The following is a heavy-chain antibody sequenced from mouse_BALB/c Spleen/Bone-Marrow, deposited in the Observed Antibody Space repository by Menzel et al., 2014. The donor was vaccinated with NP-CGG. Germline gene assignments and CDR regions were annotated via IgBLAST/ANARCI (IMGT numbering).Heavy chain of an antibody. Sequence: QVQLQQPGPGLVQPSQSLSITCTVSGFFLTSYGVHWVRQSPGKGLEWLGVIWSDGSTDYNAAFISRLNISKDNSKSQIFFKMNSPQPNDTAIYFRARRDGYLFAYWGQGTLVTVSA. CDR2: IWSDGST. J-gene: IGHJ3*01. CDR1: GFFLTSYG. CDR3: ARRDGYLFAY. D-gene: IGHD2-3*01. V-gene: IGHV2-2*02.